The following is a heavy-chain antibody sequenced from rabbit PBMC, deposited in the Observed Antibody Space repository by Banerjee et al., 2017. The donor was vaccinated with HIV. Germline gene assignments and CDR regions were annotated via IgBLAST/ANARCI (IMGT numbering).Heavy chain of an antibody. D-gene: IGHD6-1*01. CDR2: INTSSGNA. CDR1: GFSFSSTYY. J-gene: IGHJ4*01. CDR3: ARVVYAGYGYANDYFNL. Sequence: SLTLTCTASGFSFSSTYYMCWVRQAPGKGLEWIACINTSSGNAVYANWAKGRFTISKTSSTTVTLQMTSLTAADTATYFCARVVYAGYGYANDYFNLWGQGTLVTVS. V-gene: IGHV1S40*01.